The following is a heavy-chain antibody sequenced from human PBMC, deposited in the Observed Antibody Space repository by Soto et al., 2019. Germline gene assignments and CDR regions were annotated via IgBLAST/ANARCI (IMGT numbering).Heavy chain of an antibody. CDR1: GVSLTTNGVG. V-gene: IGHV2-5*02. Sequence: QITLKESGPTLMKPTQTLTLTCTLSGVSLTTNGVGVDWIRQPPGKALEWLALIYWDDDILYSPSLKNRLTITKDISKNQVVLTVTNMDSVDTATYYCAHRRVGPSNVWGQGTLVTVSS. J-gene: IGHJ4*01. CDR2: IYWDDDI. D-gene: IGHD2-8*01. CDR3: AHRRVGPSNV.